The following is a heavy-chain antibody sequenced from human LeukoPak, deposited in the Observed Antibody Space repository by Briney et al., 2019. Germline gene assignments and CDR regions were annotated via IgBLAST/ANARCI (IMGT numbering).Heavy chain of an antibody. Sequence: GGSLRLSCAASGFTFTNYAMSWVRQAPGKGLEWVSAISGSGGSTYYADSVKGRFTISRDNSKNTLYLQMNSLRAEDTAVYYCASPPGGYSSGWSEFDYWGQGTLVTVSS. J-gene: IGHJ4*02. CDR2: ISGSGGST. CDR1: GFTFTNYA. V-gene: IGHV3-23*01. CDR3: ASPPGGYSSGWSEFDY. D-gene: IGHD6-19*01.